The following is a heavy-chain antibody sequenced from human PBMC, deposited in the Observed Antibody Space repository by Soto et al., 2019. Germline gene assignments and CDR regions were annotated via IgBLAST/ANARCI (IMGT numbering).Heavy chain of an antibody. CDR1: GFTFSNYA. Sequence: QVHLVESGGGVVQPGRSLRVSCAASGFTFSNYAMHWVRQAPGKGLEWVAVVSYDGSKQFYADSVEGRFTISRDSSKSTLYLHMDNLRDEDTAVYYCARDRVYYYDNSGYYNFDYWGQGTLDTVSS. CDR3: ARDRVYYYDNSGYYNFDY. J-gene: IGHJ4*02. V-gene: IGHV3-30-3*01. CDR2: VSYDGSKQ. D-gene: IGHD3-22*01.